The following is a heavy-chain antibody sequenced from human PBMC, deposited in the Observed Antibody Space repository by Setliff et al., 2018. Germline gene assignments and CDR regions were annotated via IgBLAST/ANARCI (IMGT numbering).Heavy chain of an antibody. D-gene: IGHD5-12*01. Sequence: ASVKVSCKASGYTFTTHGLHWVRQAPGQRLEWMGWFNVGHGYTKYSQKFQGRVTMTSDTSTDTAYMELSSLRSEDTAVYYCATGGYSGYDYVYWGQGTLVTVSS. CDR3: ATGGYSGYDYVY. CDR1: GYTFTTHG. CDR2: FNVGHGYT. J-gene: IGHJ4*02. V-gene: IGHV1-3*01.